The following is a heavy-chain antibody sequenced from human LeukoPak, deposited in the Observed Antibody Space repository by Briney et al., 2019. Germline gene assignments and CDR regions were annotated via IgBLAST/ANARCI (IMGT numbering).Heavy chain of an antibody. V-gene: IGHV4-34*01. J-gene: IGHJ2*01. CDR3: AREEDYSNLGYWYFDL. CDR1: GGSFSGYY. Sequence: SETLSLTCAVYGGSFSGYYWSWIRQPPGKGLEWIGEINHSGSTNYNPSLKSRVTISVDTSKNQFSLKLSSVTAADTAVYYCAREEDYSNLGYWYFDLWGRGTLVTVSS. CDR2: INHSGST. D-gene: IGHD4-11*01.